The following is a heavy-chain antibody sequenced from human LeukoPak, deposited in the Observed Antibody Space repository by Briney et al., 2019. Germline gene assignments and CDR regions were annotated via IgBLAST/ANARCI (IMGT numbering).Heavy chain of an antibody. CDR1: GYTFTGYY. J-gene: IGHJ4*02. CDR2: INPSGDST. D-gene: IGHD2-21*02. CDR3: ASALYCGGDCYSGRYFFDY. V-gene: IGHV1-46*01. Sequence: ASVKVSCKASGYTFTGYYMHWVRQAPGQGPEWMGAINPSGDSTIDAQKFLGRVTMTRDTSTGTVNMELSSLRSEDTAVYYCASALYCGGDCYSGRYFFDYWGQGTQVTVSS.